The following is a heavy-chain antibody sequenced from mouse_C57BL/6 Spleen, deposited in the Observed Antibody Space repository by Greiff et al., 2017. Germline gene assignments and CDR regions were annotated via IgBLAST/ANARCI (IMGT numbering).Heavy chain of an antibody. Sequence: VQLQQSGAELVKPGASVKISCKASGYAFSSYWMNWVKQRPGKGLEWIGQIYPGDGDTNYNGKFKGKATLTADKSSSTAYMQLSSLTSEDSAVYFCARSYSNGSPWFAYWGQGTLVTVSA. CDR1: GYAFSSYW. V-gene: IGHV1-80*01. D-gene: IGHD2-5*01. J-gene: IGHJ3*01. CDR3: ARSYSNGSPWFAY. CDR2: IYPGDGDT.